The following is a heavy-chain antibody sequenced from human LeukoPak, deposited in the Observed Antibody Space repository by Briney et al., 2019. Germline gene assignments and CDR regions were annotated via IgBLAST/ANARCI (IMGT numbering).Heavy chain of an antibody. D-gene: IGHD2-2*01. J-gene: IGHJ6*02. V-gene: IGHV1-8*01. CDR2: MNPNSGNT. CDR3: ARAVPAAMFAYYYYGMDV. Sequence: ASVKVSCKASGYTFTSYDINWVRQATGQGLEWMGWMNPNSGNTGYAQKFQGRVTMTRNTSISTAYMELSSLRSEDTAVYYCARAVPAAMFAYYYYGMDVWGQGTTVTVSS. CDR1: GYTFTSYD.